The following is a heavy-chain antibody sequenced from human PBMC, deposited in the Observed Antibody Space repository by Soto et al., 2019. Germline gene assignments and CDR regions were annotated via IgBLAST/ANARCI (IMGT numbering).Heavy chain of an antibody. CDR1: GFTLSSYE. J-gene: IGHJ4*02. V-gene: IGHV3-48*03. CDR3: ARAQGDWLLDY. CDR2: IANSGRGSTT. D-gene: IGHD3-9*01. Sequence: EVQLVESGGGLVQPGGSLRLSCAASGFTLSSYEMIWVRQAPGKGLEWISFIANSGRGSTTYYADSVKGRFSISRDNAKNSLYLQMNSLRAEDTAVYFCARAQGDWLLDYWGQGTLVTVSS.